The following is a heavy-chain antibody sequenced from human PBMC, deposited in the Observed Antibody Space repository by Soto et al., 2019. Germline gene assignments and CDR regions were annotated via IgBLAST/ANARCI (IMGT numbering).Heavy chain of an antibody. CDR3: ARELTWYSSAPLGY. Sequence: PGGSLRLACAASGFTFSSYGMHWVRQAPGKGLEWVAVISYDGSNKYYADSVKGRFTISRDNSKNTLYLQMNSLRAEDTAVYYCARELTWYSSAPLGYWGQGTLVTVSS. CDR1: GFTFSSYG. V-gene: IGHV3-30*03. J-gene: IGHJ4*02. CDR2: ISYDGSNK. D-gene: IGHD6-19*01.